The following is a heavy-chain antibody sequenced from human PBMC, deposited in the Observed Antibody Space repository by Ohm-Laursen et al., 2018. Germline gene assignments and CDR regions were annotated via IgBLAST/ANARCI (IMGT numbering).Heavy chain of an antibody. D-gene: IGHD6-6*01. CDR3: ATLTARLNYYFDY. Sequence: ASVKVSCKASGCTFTGYFIHWVRQVPGQGLEWMGRIDPYSDDTKYAQNFQGRVTMTTDTSIGTAYMELSRLTSDDTGVYYCATLTARLNYYFDYWGQGTLVTVSS. CDR1: GCTFTGYF. CDR2: IDPYSDDT. V-gene: IGHV1-2*05. J-gene: IGHJ4*02.